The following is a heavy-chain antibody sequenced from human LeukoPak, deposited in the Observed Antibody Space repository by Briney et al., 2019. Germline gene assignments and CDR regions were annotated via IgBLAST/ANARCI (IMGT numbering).Heavy chain of an antibody. D-gene: IGHD3-10*01. CDR2: IKEDGTAK. V-gene: IGHV3-7*01. CDR3: ASGRQGSGTYYNPFDY. Sequence: GGSLRLSCAASGFTFSSSWMAWVRQAPGKGPEWVGNIKEDGTAKNYVVSVRGRFTISRDNAKNSLYLQMNSLRGEDTAVYSCASGRQGSGTYYNPFDYWGQGTLVTVSS. J-gene: IGHJ4*02. CDR1: GFTFSSSW.